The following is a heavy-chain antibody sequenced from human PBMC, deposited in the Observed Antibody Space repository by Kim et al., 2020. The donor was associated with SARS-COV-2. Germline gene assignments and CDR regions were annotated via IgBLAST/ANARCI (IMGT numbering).Heavy chain of an antibody. CDR1: GYSISSGYY. CDR3: ARGYSRAESIYYYYGMDV. D-gene: IGHD6-13*01. J-gene: IGHJ6*02. CDR2: IYHSGST. V-gene: IGHV4-38-2*02. Sequence: SETLSLTCTVSGYSISSGYYWGWIRQPPGKGLEWIGSIYHSGSTYYNPSLKSRVTISVDTSKNQFSLKLSSVTAADTAVYYCARGYSRAESIYYYYGMDVWGQGTTVTVSS.